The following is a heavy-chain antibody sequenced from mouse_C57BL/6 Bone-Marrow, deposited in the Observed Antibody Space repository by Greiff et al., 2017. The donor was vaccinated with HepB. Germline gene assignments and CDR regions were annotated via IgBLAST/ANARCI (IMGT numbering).Heavy chain of an antibody. CDR1: GYTFTSYW. V-gene: IGHV1-50*01. Sequence: VQLQQPGAELVKPGASVKLSCKASGYTFTSYWMQWVKQRPGQGLEWIGEIDPSDSYTNYNQKFKGKATLTVDTSSSTAYMQLSSLTSEDSAVYYCARGLLFAYWGQGTLVTVSA. J-gene: IGHJ3*01. CDR3: ARGLLFAY. CDR2: IDPSDSYT. D-gene: IGHD2-3*01.